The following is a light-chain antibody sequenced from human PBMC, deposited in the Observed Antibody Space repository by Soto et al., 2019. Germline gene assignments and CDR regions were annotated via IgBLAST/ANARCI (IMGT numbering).Light chain of an antibody. CDR2: SNN. Sequence: QPVLTQPPSASGTPGQRVSISCSGSSSNVGNNIVTWYQQLPGTAPKVLIYSNNLRPSGVPDRFSGSKSGTSASLAISGLQSEDEADYYCAAWDDSLNGHYVFGTGTKLTVL. J-gene: IGLJ1*01. CDR1: SSNVGNNI. V-gene: IGLV1-44*01. CDR3: AAWDDSLNGHYV.